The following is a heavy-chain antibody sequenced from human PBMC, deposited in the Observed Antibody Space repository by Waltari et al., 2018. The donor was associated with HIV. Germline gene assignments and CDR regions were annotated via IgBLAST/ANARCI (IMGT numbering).Heavy chain of an antibody. Sequence: QVQLVQSGAEVKKPGASVQVSCKASGYTFTGYYMPWVRQAPGQGLEWMGRINPNSGGTNYAQKFQGRVTMTRDTSISTAYMELSRLRSDDTAVYYCARTIAGTNLYYYGMDVWGQGTTVTVSS. CDR3: ARTIAGTNLYYYGMDV. V-gene: IGHV1-2*06. CDR1: GYTFTGYY. D-gene: IGHD6-13*01. CDR2: INPNSGGT. J-gene: IGHJ6*02.